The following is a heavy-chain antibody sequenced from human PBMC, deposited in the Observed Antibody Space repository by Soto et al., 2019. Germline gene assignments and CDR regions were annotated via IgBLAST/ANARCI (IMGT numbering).Heavy chain of an antibody. V-gene: IGHV1-2*02. Sequence: QVQLVQSGAEVKKPGASVKVSCKASGYTFTGYYMHWVRQAPGQGLEWLGWITPNSGGTNYAQKLQGRITITMDTSFSTAYLELGRLRSDDTAVYCCARAYSSGRSRGRSDYWGPGTLVTGS. J-gene: IGHJ4*02. D-gene: IGHD6-19*01. CDR3: ARAYSSGRSRGRSDY. CDR2: ITPNSGGT. CDR1: GYTFTGYY.